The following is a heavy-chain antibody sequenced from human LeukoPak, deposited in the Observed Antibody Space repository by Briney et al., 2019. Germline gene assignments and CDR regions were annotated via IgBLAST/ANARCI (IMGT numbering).Heavy chain of an antibody. V-gene: IGHV3-53*01. Sequence: GGSLRLSCAASGFTVSNNYMTWVRQAPGKGLEWVSLIYSGGNTKYADSVKGRFTISRDNSRNIVYLQMNSLRVEDTAVYYCAREGTYHYENSGYNDAFDVWGQGTMVTVSS. CDR1: GFTVSNNY. D-gene: IGHD3-22*01. J-gene: IGHJ3*01. CDR2: IYSGGNT. CDR3: AREGTYHYENSGYNDAFDV.